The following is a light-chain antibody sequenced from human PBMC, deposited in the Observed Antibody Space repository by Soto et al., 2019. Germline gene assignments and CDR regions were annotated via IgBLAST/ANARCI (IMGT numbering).Light chain of an antibody. J-gene: IGKJ5*01. CDR3: QQRNVWPPVT. CDR1: QTISSW. Sequence: DIQMTQSPSTLSGSVGDRVTITCRASQTISSWLAWYQQKPGKAPKLLIYDASSLESGVPSRFSGSGSGTDFTLTISSLEPEDSAVYYCQQRNVWPPVTFGQGTRLEIK. V-gene: IGKV1-5*01. CDR2: DAS.